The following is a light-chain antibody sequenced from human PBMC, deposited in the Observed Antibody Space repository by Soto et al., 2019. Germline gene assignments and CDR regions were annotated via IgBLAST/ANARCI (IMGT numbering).Light chain of an antibody. CDR3: QQYNNWPPWT. J-gene: IGKJ1*01. V-gene: IGKV3-15*01. CDR2: GAS. CDR1: QSVSSN. Sequence: EIVMTQSPATLSVSPGERATLSCRASQSVSSNLAWYQQKPGQAPRLLIYGASTRATGIPARFSGSGSGTEFTLTNSSLQSEDFAVYYCQQYNNWPPWTFGQGTKVEIQ.